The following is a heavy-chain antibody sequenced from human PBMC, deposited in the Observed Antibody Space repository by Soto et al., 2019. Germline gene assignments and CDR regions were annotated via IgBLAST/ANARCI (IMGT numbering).Heavy chain of an antibody. D-gene: IGHD6-6*01. Sequence: SETLSLTCSVSGDSISSYYWSWIRQPPGKGLEWIGYISYSGSTNYNPSLKSRVTISVDASKNQFSLKLSSVTAADTAVYYCARDVIAARQFYYGMDVWGQGTTVTVSS. V-gene: IGHV4-59*01. CDR1: GDSISSYY. CDR3: ARDVIAARQFYYGMDV. J-gene: IGHJ6*02. CDR2: ISYSGST.